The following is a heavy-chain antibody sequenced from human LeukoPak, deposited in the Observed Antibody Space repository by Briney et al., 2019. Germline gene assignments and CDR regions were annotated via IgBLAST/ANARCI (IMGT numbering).Heavy chain of an antibody. CDR3: ARGPSEMIVVVTTFDY. V-gene: IGHV4-34*01. Sequence: KPSETLSLTCAVYGGSFSSYYWSWIRQPPGKGLEWIGEINHSGSTNYNPSLKSRVTISVDTSKNQFSLKLSSVTAADTAVYYCARGPSEMIVVVTTFDYWGQGTLVTVSS. D-gene: IGHD3-22*01. CDR2: INHSGST. J-gene: IGHJ4*02. CDR1: GGSFSSYY.